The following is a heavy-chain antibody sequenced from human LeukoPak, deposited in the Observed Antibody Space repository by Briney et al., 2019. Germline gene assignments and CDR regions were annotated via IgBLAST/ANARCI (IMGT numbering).Heavy chain of an antibody. CDR3: VKGLSQLLLSRLDF. CDR1: GFTFSSYG. V-gene: IGHV3-23*01. D-gene: IGHD2-21*02. CDR2: ISGNGDAT. J-gene: IGHJ4*02. Sequence: GGSLRLSCAASGFTFSSYGMTWVRQAPGKGPEWVSVISGNGDATYYTDSVKGRFTISRDNSKNTLSLQMNSLRAEDTAIYYCVKGLSQLLLSRLDFWGQGTLVTVSS.